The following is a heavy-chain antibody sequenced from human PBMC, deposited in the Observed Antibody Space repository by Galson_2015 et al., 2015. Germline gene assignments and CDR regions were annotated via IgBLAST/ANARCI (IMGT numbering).Heavy chain of an antibody. CDR3: ARDGKDIVAYNWFDT. V-gene: IGHV3-74*01. CDR2: IDSDGSST. Sequence: SLRLSCAASKFTFSTYWMHWVRQAPGKGLEWVPRIDSDGSSTNYADSVKGRFTVSRDNAKNTLYLQMNSLRVEDTAVYYCARDGKDIVAYNWFDTWGQGTLVTVSS. J-gene: IGHJ5*02. CDR1: KFTFSTYW. D-gene: IGHD2-15*01.